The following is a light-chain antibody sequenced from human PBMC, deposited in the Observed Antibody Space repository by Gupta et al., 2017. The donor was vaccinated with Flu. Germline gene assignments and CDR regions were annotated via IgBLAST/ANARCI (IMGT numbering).Light chain of an antibody. CDR3: GTWDSSLWV. J-gene: IGLJ3*02. V-gene: IGLV1-51*02. CDR2: ENN. Sequence: QSVLTQPPSVSAAPGQKVTISCSGSSSNIGNNYVSWYQQLPGTAPKLLIYENNKRPSGIPDRFSGSKSGTSATLGITGLQTGDEADYYCGTWDSSLWVFGGGNKLTVL. CDR1: SSNIGNNY.